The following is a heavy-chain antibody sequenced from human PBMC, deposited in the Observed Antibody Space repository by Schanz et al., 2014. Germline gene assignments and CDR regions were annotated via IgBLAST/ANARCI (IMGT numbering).Heavy chain of an antibody. CDR1: GYTFTSYG. J-gene: IGHJ6*03. CDR3: ARLGTGMAVAGSVIDSYYYYMDV. D-gene: IGHD6-19*01. CDR2: ISAYNGHT. Sequence: QVQLVQSGAEVKKPGASVKVSCKASGYTFTSYGISWVRQAPGQGLEWMGWISAYNGHTNYAQKFQGRVTMTTDTATSTAYMELRSLRSDDTAVYYCARLGTGMAVAGSVIDSYYYYMDVWGEGTTVTVSS. V-gene: IGHV1-18*01.